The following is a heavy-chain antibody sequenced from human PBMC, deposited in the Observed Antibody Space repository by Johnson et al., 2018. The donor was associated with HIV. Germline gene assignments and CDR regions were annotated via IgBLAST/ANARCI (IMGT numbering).Heavy chain of an antibody. J-gene: IGHJ3*02. Sequence: QMLLVESGGGVVQPGGSLRLSCIASGFTFSDYYMSWIRQAPGKGLEWVAFIRYDGSNKYYVDSVKGRFTISRDNSKNTLYLQMNSLRAEDTAVYYCARDSPPLRARGDIWGQGTMVTVSS. CDR1: GFTFSDYY. CDR3: ARDSPPLRARGDI. CDR2: IRYDGSNK. V-gene: IGHV3-30*02. D-gene: IGHD1-26*01.